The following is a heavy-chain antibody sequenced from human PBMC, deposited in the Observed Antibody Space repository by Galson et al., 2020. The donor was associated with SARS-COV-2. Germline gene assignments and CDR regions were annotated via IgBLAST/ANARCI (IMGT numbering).Heavy chain of an antibody. J-gene: IGHJ6*02. Sequence: LSLTCTVSGASIRSGRYHWSWIRQPAGKGLESIGRIYTSGNTNYNPSLKSRVTISLDTSKNQFSLRLRSVTAADTAVYYCARGEFLEFYYYGMDVWGQGTTVTVSS. V-gene: IGHV4-61*02. CDR3: ARGEFLEFYYYGMDV. CDR1: GASIRSGRYH. CDR2: IYTSGNT. D-gene: IGHD3-3*01.